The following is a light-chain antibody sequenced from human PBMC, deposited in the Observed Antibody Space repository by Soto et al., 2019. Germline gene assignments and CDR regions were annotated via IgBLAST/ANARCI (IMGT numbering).Light chain of an antibody. J-gene: IGKJ1*01. CDR2: KVS. CDR1: QTISSW. V-gene: IGKV1-5*03. Sequence: DIQMTQSPSTPSGSVGDRVTITCRASQTISSWLAWYQQKPGKAPKLLIYKVSTLKSGVPSRFSGSGSGTKFTLTISSLQPDDFATYYCQHYNSYSEAFGQGTKVDIK. CDR3: QHYNSYSEA.